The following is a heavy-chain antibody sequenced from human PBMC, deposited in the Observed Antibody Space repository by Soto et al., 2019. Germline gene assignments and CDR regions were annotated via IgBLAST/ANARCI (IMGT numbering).Heavy chain of an antibody. CDR3: ENKHWLENNWCDH. J-gene: IGHJ5*02. CDR2: INHSGST. Sequence: ETLCLTFAVYGGSFSGYYWSWIRQPPGKGLEWIGEINHSGSTNYNPSLKSRVTISVDTSKNQFSLKLNSVTAADTAVYYWENKHWLENNWCDHWGQENPLT. CDR1: GGSFSGYY. D-gene: IGHD6-19*01. V-gene: IGHV4-34*01.